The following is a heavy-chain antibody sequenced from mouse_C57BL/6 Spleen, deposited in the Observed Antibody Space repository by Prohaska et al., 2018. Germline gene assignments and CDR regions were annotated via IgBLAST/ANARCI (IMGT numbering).Heavy chain of an antibody. CDR3: TRKALGAYYSHYNYAMDY. V-gene: IGHV1-15*01. Sequence: GAELVMPGASVTLSCKASGYTFTDYEMHWVKQTPVHGLEWIGAIDPETGGTAYNQKFKGKAILTADKSSSTAYMELRSLTSEDSAVYYCTRKALGAYYSHYNYAMDYWGQGTSVTVSS. CDR2: IDPETGGT. J-gene: IGHJ4*01. CDR1: GYTFTDYE. D-gene: IGHD2-5*01.